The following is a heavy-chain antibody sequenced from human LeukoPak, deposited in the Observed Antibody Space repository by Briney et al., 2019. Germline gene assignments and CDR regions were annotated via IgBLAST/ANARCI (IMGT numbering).Heavy chain of an antibody. D-gene: IGHD4-17*01. J-gene: IGHJ4*02. V-gene: IGHV3-23*01. CDR2: VVGSGDSK. CDR3: AKEGMGYGDYGKIDY. Sequence: GGTLRLSCAASGFTFSSYAMSWVRQAPGKGLEWVSAVVGSGDSKYYADSVKGRFTISRDNSKNTLYLQMNSLRAEDTAVYYCAKEGMGYGDYGKIDYWGQGTLVTVSS. CDR1: GFTFSSYA.